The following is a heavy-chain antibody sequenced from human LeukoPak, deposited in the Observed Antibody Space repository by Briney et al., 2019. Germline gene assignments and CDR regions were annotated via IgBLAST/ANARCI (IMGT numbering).Heavy chain of an antibody. CDR1: GFTVSSNY. J-gene: IGHJ3*02. CDR2: IYSGGST. CDR3: ARDAPSYHSSGWHDAFDI. D-gene: IGHD6-19*01. V-gene: IGHV3-53*01. Sequence: QPGGSLRLSCAASGFTVSSNYMSWVRQAPGKGLEWVSVIYSGGSTYYADSVKGRFTISRDNSKNTLYLQMNSLRAEDTAVYYCARDAPSYHSSGWHDAFDIWGQGQWSPSLQ.